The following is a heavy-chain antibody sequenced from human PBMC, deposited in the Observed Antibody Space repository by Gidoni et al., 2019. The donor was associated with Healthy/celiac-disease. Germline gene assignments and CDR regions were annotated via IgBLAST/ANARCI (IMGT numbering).Heavy chain of an antibody. CDR2: IIPIFGTA. D-gene: IGHD4-17*01. J-gene: IGHJ3*02. V-gene: IGHV1-69*01. CDR3: ASRGNSDYGGNHDAFDI. CDR1: GGTFSSYA. Sequence: QVQLVQSGAEVKKPGSSVKVSCKASGGTFSSYAISWVRQAPGQGLEWMGGIIPIFGTANYAQKSQGRVTITADESTSTAYMELSSLRSEDTAVYYCASRGNSDYGGNHDAFDIWGQGTMVTVSS.